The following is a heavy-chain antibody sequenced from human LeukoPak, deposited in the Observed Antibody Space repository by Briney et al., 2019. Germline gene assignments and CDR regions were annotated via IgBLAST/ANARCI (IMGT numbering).Heavy chain of an antibody. CDR1: GGSISSYY. Sequence: SETLSLTCTVSGGSISSYYWSWIRQPAGKGLEWIGRIYTSGSTNYNPSLKSRVTMSVDTSKNQCSLKLSSVTAADTAVYYCARGRHYYDSSGYYFDYWSQGTLVTVSS. J-gene: IGHJ4*02. V-gene: IGHV4-4*07. CDR3: ARGRHYYDSSGYYFDY. D-gene: IGHD3-22*01. CDR2: IYTSGST.